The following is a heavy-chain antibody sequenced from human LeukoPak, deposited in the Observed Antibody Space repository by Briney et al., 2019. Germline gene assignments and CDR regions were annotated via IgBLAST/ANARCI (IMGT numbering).Heavy chain of an antibody. Sequence: PSETLSLTCTVSGGSISSGGYYWSWIRQHPGKGLEWIGYIYYSGSTYYNPSLKSRVTISVDTSKNQFSLKLSSVTAADTAVYYCARGEDGGAGAGRGGVDYWGQGTLVTVSS. CDR1: GGSISSGGYY. D-gene: IGHD6-19*01. CDR3: ARGEDGGAGAGRGGVDY. V-gene: IGHV4-31*03. J-gene: IGHJ4*02. CDR2: IYYSGST.